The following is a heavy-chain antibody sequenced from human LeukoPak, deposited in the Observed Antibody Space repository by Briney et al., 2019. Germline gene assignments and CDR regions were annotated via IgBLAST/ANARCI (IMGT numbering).Heavy chain of an antibody. V-gene: IGHV3-7*01. D-gene: IGHD2-21*01. CDR2: IKQDGSER. CDR1: GFTFSSYW. CDR3: ARSALSGVDFFDY. Sequence: GGSLRLSCAASGFTFSSYWMIWVRQAPGKGLEWVANIKQDGSERYHVDSVKGRFTISRDNANNLLYLQMNSLRADDTAVYYCARSALSGVDFFDYWGQGTLVTVSS. J-gene: IGHJ4*02.